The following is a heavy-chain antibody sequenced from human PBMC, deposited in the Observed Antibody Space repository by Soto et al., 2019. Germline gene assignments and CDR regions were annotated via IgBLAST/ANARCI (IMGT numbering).Heavy chain of an antibody. Sequence: EVQLVESGGGLVQPGGSLKLSCAASGFTFSGSAMHWVRQASGKGLEWVGRIRSKANSYATAYAASVKGRFTISRDDSKNTAYLQMNSLKTEDTPVYYCASDTARVYYGIDVWGQGTTVTVSS. V-gene: IGHV3-73*02. CDR2: IRSKANSYAT. J-gene: IGHJ6*02. CDR3: ASDTARVYYGIDV. D-gene: IGHD5-18*01. CDR1: GFTFSGSA.